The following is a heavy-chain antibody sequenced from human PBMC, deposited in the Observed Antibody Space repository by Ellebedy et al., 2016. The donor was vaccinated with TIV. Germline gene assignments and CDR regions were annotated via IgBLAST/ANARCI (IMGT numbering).Heavy chain of an antibody. V-gene: IGHV4-4*02. Sequence: MPSETLSLTCAVSGGSISSSNWWSWVRQPPGKGLEWIGEIYHSGSTNYNPSLKSRVTISVDKSKNQFSLKLSSVTAADTAVYYCARCYGDYLDNNFDYWGQGTLVTVSS. J-gene: IGHJ4*02. CDR1: GGSISSSNW. CDR3: ARCYGDYLDNNFDY. CDR2: IYHSGST. D-gene: IGHD4-17*01.